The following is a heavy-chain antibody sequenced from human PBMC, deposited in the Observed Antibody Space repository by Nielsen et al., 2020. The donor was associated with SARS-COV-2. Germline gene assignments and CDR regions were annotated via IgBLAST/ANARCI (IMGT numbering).Heavy chain of an antibody. J-gene: IGHJ4*02. CDR3: AKGRLEWELLAPFDY. V-gene: IGHV3-30*18. Sequence: GGSLRLSCAASTFTFSTYAMHWVRQAPGKGLEWVAVISDDRTNKYYTDSVKGRFTISRDNSKNTLFLQMNSLRAEDTAVYYCAKGRLEWELLAPFDYWGQGNLVTVSS. CDR2: ISDDRTNK. CDR1: TFTFSTYA. D-gene: IGHD1-26*01.